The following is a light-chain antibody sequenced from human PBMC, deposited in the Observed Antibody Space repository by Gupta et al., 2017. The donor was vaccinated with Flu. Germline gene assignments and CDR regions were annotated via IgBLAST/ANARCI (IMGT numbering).Light chain of an antibody. V-gene: IGKV3-15*01. CDR1: QSVSSN. Sequence: PATLSVSPGERATLSCRASQSVSSNLAWYQHKPGQAPRLLIYGASTRATGIPARFSGSGSGTEFTLTISSLQSEDFAVYYCQQDNNWPPTFGQGTKVEIK. CDR2: GAS. J-gene: IGKJ1*01. CDR3: QQDNNWPPT.